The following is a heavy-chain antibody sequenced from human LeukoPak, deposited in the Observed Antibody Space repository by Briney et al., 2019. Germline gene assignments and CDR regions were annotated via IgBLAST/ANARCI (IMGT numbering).Heavy chain of an antibody. CDR3: VRIYGDYDY. CDR2: ISDDGSKK. CDR1: GFTFSIYG. J-gene: IGHJ4*02. D-gene: IGHD4-17*01. V-gene: IGHV3-30*03. Sequence: GGSLRLSCAASGFTFSIYGMHWVRQAPGKGLEWVAVISDDGSKKYYADSVKGRFTISRDNSKNTLYLQMNSLRAEDTAVYYCVRIYGDYDYWGQGTLVTVSS.